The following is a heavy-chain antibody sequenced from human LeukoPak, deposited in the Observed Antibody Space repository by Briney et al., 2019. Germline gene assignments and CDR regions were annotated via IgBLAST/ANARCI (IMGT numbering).Heavy chain of an antibody. Sequence: SQTLSLTCAISGDSVSSNSAAWNWVRQSPSRGLEWLGRIYYRSKWFNDYAVSVKSRMTINPDTSKNQFSLQLDSVTPEDTAVYYCARRLGRKFGERFYYYHYMDVWGKGTTVTISS. CDR1: GDSVSSNSAA. CDR2: IYYRSKWFN. V-gene: IGHV6-1*01. J-gene: IGHJ6*03. D-gene: IGHD3-10*01. CDR3: ARRLGRKFGERFYYYHYMDV.